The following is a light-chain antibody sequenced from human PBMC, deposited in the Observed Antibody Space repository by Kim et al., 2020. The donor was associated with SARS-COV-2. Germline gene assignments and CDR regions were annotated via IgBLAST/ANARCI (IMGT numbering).Light chain of an antibody. J-gene: IGKJ1*01. V-gene: IGKV3-15*01. CDR3: QQYNNWPKT. CDR2: GAS. CDR1: QSVSSN. Sequence: ETVMTQSPATLSVSPGERATLSCRASQSVSSNLAWYQQKPGQAPRLLIFGASTRATGIPARFSGSGYGTEFTLTISSLQSEDFAVYYCQQYNNWPKTFGQGTKVDIK.